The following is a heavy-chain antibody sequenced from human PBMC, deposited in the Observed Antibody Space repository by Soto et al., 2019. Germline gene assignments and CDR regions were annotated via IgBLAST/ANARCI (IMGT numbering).Heavy chain of an antibody. J-gene: IGHJ4*02. Sequence: PSETLSLTCAVYGGSFSGYYWSWIRQPPGKGLEWIGEINHSGSTNYNPSLKSRVTISVDTSKNQFSLKLSSVTAADTAVYYCARGTAKEIYCSSTSCLYYFDYWGQGTLVTVSS. CDR3: ARGTAKEIYCSSTSCLYYFDY. CDR1: GGSFSGYY. CDR2: INHSGST. V-gene: IGHV4-34*01. D-gene: IGHD2-2*01.